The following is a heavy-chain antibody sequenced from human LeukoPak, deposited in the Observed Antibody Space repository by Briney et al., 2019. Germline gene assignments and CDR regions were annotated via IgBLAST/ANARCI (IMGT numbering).Heavy chain of an antibody. Sequence: SVKVSCKASGGTFSSYTISWVRQAPGQGLEWMGGIIPILGIANYAQKFQGRVTITADKSTSTAYMELSSLRSEDTAVYYCARDPDSDYGDYDGFDPWGQGTLVTVSS. D-gene: IGHD4-17*01. CDR1: GGTFSSYT. J-gene: IGHJ5*02. V-gene: IGHV1-69*04. CDR2: IIPILGIA. CDR3: ARDPDSDYGDYDGFDP.